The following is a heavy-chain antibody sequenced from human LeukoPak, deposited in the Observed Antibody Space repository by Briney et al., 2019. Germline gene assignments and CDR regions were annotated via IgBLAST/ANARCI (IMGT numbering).Heavy chain of an antibody. CDR3: ARDAGSGWSSFDY. D-gene: IGHD6-19*01. J-gene: IGHJ4*02. Sequence: SQTLSLTCAISGDSVSSNSAAWNWIRRSPSRGLEWLGRTYYRSKWYNDYAVSMKSRITINPDTSKDQFSLQLNSVTPEDTAVYYCARDAGSGWSSFDYWGQGTLVTVSS. CDR1: GDSVSSNSAA. CDR2: TYYRSKWYN. V-gene: IGHV6-1*01.